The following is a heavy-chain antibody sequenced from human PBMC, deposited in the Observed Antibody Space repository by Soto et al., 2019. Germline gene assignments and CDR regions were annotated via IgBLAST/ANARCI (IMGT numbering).Heavy chain of an antibody. J-gene: IGHJ4*02. Sequence: SETLSLTCSVSGGSISSSSYFWGWIRQPPGKGLEWIGSIYYSGSTYYNPSLKSRVTVSVDTSKNQFSLKLSSVTAADTAVYYCATTTYYYDSSGYLLGYWGQGTLVTVSS. CDR2: IYYSGST. CDR1: GGSISSSSYF. D-gene: IGHD3-22*01. V-gene: IGHV4-39*07. CDR3: ATTTYYYDSSGYLLGY.